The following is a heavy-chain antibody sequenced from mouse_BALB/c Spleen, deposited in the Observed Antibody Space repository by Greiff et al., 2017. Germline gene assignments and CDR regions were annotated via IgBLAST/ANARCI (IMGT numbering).Heavy chain of an antibody. CDR2: IRNKANGYTT. Sequence: EVQLVESGGGLVQPGGSLRLSCATSGFTFTDYYMSWVRQPPGKALEWLGFIRNKANGYTTEYSASVKGRFTISRDNSQSILYLQMNTLRAEDSATYYCARDTDGYLSYYFDYWGQGTTLTVSS. CDR3: ARDTDGYLSYYFDY. V-gene: IGHV7-3*02. D-gene: IGHD2-3*01. CDR1: GFTFTDYY. J-gene: IGHJ2*01.